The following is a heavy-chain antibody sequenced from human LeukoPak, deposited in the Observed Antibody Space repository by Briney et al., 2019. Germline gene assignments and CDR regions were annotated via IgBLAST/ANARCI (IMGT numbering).Heavy chain of an antibody. J-gene: IGHJ4*02. CDR1: GGTFSSYA. D-gene: IGHD5-12*01. Sequence: SVKVSCKASGGTFSSYAISWVRQAPGQGLEWMGGIIPIFGTANYAQKFQGRVTITADESTSTAYMELSSLRSEDTAVYYCARGITGYSGYDYWGQGTLVTVSS. V-gene: IGHV1-69*01. CDR3: ARGITGYSGYDY. CDR2: IIPIFGTA.